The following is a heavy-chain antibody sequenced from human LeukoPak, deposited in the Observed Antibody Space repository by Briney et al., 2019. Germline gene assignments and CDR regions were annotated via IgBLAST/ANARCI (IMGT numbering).Heavy chain of an antibody. CDR2: IIPIFGTA. J-gene: IGHJ3*02. CDR3: ARDGDGYGDVGPWERFDI. D-gene: IGHD4-17*01. Sequence: SVKVSCKASGGTFSSYAISWVRQAPGQGLEWMGGIIPIFGTANYAQKFQGRVTITADESTSTAYMELSSLRSEDTAVYYCARDGDGYGDVGPWERFDIWGQGTMVTVSS. V-gene: IGHV1-69*13. CDR1: GGTFSSYA.